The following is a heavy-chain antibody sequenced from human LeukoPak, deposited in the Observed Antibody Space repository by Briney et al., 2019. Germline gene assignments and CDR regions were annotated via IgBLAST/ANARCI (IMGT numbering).Heavy chain of an antibody. CDR2: IDYSGNT. J-gene: IGHJ3*02. Sequence: SEALSLTCTVSGRSVRNSYLSWIRQPPGKGLEWLGYIDYSGNTNLSTSLMSRVSISVDTSKTQFSLKLSSVTAAATAVYYCATISGPGITTGSRTVDMWGPGTMVTVSS. CDR1: GRSVRNSY. D-gene: IGHD6-13*01. CDR3: ATISGPGITTGSRTVDM. V-gene: IGHV4-59*02.